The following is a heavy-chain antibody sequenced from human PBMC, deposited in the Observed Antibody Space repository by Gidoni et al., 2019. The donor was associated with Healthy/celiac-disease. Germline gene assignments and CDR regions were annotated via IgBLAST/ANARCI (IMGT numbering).Heavy chain of an antibody. CDR3: AHSPISITGTTRVYFDY. D-gene: IGHD1-20*01. CDR1: GFSLSTSGVG. Sequence: HITLKESGPTLVKPTQTLTLTCTFSGFSLSTSGVGVGWSRQPPGKPLEWLALIYWNDDKRYSPSLKSRLTITKDTSKNQVVLTMTNMDPVDTATYYCAHSPISITGTTRVYFDYWGQGTLVTVSS. J-gene: IGHJ4*02. V-gene: IGHV2-5*01. CDR2: IYWNDDK.